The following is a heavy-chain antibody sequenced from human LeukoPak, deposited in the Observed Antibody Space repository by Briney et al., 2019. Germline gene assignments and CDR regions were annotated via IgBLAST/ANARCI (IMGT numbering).Heavy chain of an antibody. J-gene: IGHJ6*03. Sequence: GGSLRLSCAASGFTFSSYSMNWVRQAPGKGLEWVSYISSSSSTIYYADSVKGRFTISRDNAKNSLYLQMNSLRAEDTAVYYCARSGIKMVRGVIIKSPYHMDVWGKGTTVTVSS. V-gene: IGHV3-48*01. CDR1: GFTFSSYS. CDR2: ISSSSSTI. D-gene: IGHD3-10*01. CDR3: ARSGIKMVRGVIIKSPYHMDV.